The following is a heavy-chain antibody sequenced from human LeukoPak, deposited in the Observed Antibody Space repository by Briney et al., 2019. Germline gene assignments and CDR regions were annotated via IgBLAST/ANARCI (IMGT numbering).Heavy chain of an antibody. CDR1: GYSFTRYW. D-gene: IGHD6-13*01. CDR3: ARQVSSSWWVDV. V-gene: IGHV5-51*01. Sequence: ESPKIPWNGAGYSFTRYWIGLGRQMPGKGLEGVGIIYPGDSDRRYSLSFQGQVTISADKSISTAYLQWSSLKDSDTAMYYCARQVSSSWWVDVWGQGTTVTVSS. J-gene: IGHJ6*02. CDR2: IYPGDSDR.